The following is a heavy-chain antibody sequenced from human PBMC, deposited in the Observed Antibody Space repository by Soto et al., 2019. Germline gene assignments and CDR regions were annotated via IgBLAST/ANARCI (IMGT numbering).Heavy chain of an antibody. Sequence: ASVKVSCKASGYTFTENGVSWMRQAPGQGLEWMGWINPNNGNTKYAQNFQGRVTMTTDTSTSTAYVELRSLRSDDTAMYYCARSSVSGIFYYYYRGQGTLDTGSS. CDR1: GYTFTENG. V-gene: IGHV1-18*01. D-gene: IGHD3-22*01. CDR3: ARSSVSGIFYYYY. J-gene: IGHJ4*02. CDR2: INPNNGNT.